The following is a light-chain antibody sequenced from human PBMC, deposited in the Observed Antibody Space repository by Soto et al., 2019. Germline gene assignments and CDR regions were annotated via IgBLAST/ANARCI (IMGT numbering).Light chain of an antibody. CDR2: EVN. J-gene: IGLJ2*01. V-gene: IGLV2-8*01. Sequence: QSALTQPPSASGSPRQSVTISCTGTSSDVGAYNYVSWFQQHPGKAPKLMIYEVNKRPSGVPDRFSGSKSGNTASLTVSGRQAEDEAAYYCSSYAGSNNLVFGGGTKLTVL. CDR1: SSDVGAYNY. CDR3: SSYAGSNNLV.